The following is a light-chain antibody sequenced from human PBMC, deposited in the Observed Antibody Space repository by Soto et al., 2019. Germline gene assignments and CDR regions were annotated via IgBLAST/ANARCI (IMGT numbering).Light chain of an antibody. V-gene: IGKV3D-20*01. J-gene: IGKJ1*01. CDR2: DAS. CDR1: PSVSSSR. Sequence: DIVLTQSPATLSLSPGERVTLSCGASPSVSSSRLAWYQQKPGQAPRLLMYDASRRAFGIPDRFSGSGSGTEFTLTISNLQSEDFAVYHCQQYNTWPRTFGQGTKVDIK. CDR3: QQYNTWPRT.